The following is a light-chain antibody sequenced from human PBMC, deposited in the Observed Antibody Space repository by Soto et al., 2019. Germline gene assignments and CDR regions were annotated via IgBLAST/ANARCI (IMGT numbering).Light chain of an antibody. CDR3: QQYQSYSRT. J-gene: IGKJ1*01. Sequence: DIQMTQSPSTLSASVGDRVTITCRVSQSISSWLAWYQQKPGKAPKLLIYDASSLESGVPSRFSGSGSGTEFTLTISSLKPDDFATYYCQQYQSYSRTFGQGTKVEIK. V-gene: IGKV1-5*01. CDR1: QSISSW. CDR2: DAS.